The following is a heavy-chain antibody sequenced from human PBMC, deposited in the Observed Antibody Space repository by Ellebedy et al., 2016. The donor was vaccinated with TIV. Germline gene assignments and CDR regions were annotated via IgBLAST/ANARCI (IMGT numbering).Heavy chain of an antibody. CDR1: GVSFGDCG. D-gene: IGHD6-19*01. CDR2: INWDASNI. CDR3: ARDGGGWRNDH. V-gene: IGHV3-20*04. J-gene: IGHJ5*02. Sequence: PGGSLRLSCTASGVSFGDCGMNWVRQAPGKGLEWVSHINWDASNIGYVDSVRGRFTVSRDNGKNTLYLQMDSLRAEDTALYYCARDGGGWRNDHWGQGTLVTVSS.